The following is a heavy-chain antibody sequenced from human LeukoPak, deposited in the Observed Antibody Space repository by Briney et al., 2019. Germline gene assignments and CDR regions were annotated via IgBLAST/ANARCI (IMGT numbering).Heavy chain of an antibody. CDR3: ARDTKYAFDN. CDR2: VGIDSDDT. Sequence: GGSLRLSCVASGFIFRDYSMNWVRQAPGKGLERISYVGIDSDDTQYADSVKARFTISGDKAKNSLYLQMNSLRVEDTAVYYCARDTKYAFDNWGQGTLVTVSS. V-gene: IGHV3-21*05. D-gene: IGHD2-2*01. CDR1: GFIFRDYS. J-gene: IGHJ4*02.